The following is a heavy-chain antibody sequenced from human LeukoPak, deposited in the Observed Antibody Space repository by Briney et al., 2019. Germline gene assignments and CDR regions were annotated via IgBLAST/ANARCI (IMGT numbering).Heavy chain of an antibody. CDR3: ARAEGGDFWSGRNWFDP. J-gene: IGHJ5*02. CDR1: GFIVSSNY. D-gene: IGHD3-3*01. V-gene: IGHV3-53*01. CDR2: ISSGGNT. Sequence: GGSLRLSCAASGFIVSSNYMSWVRQAPGKGLEWVSVISSGGNTYYADSVKGRFTISRDNSKNTVFLQMNSLRAEDTAVYYCARAEGGDFWSGRNWFDPWGQGTLVTVSS.